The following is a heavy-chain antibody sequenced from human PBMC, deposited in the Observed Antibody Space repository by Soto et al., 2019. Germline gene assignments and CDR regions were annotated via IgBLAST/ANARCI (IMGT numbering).Heavy chain of an antibody. V-gene: IGHV6-1*01. D-gene: IGHD6-19*01. J-gene: IGHJ4*02. CDR3: ARGQQWLPNGDGFDY. Sequence: TVSLTCAISGDSVSSNSAAWNWIRQSPSRGLEWLGRTYYRSKWYNDYAVSVKSRITINPDTSKNQFSLQLNSVTPEDTAVYYCARGQQWLPNGDGFDYWGQGTLVTVSS. CDR1: GDSVSSNSAA. CDR2: TYYRSKWYN.